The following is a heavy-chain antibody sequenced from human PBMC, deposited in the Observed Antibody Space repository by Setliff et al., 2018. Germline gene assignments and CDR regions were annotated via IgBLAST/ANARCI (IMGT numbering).Heavy chain of an antibody. V-gene: IGHV1-69*10. D-gene: IGHD4-17*01. CDR1: GDPFNAYG. Sequence: SVKVSCKASGDPFNAYGVSWVRQAPGQGLEWMGAVIPVHGMTDYAQKFQGRLTITADQSTTTVYMELSSLRFDDTALYYCARGPSPTVTPSRLIYFYHMDVWGTGTTVTVSS. J-gene: IGHJ6*03. CDR2: VIPVHGMT. CDR3: ARGPSPTVTPSRLIYFYHMDV.